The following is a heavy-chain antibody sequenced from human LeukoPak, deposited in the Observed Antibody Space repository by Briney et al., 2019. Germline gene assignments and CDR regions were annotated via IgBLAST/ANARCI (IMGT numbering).Heavy chain of an antibody. J-gene: IGHJ3*02. D-gene: IGHD5-18*01. V-gene: IGHV3-30*18. CDR1: GFTFTSYG. CDR2: MSYDGSNK. Sequence: GRSLRLSCAASGFTFTSYGMHWVSQAPGKWLEWVAVMSYDGSNKYYADSVKGRFTISRDNSKNTLYLQMNSLTAEDTAVYYCGKARGSYGINDAFDIWGQGTMVTVFS. CDR3: GKARGSYGINDAFDI.